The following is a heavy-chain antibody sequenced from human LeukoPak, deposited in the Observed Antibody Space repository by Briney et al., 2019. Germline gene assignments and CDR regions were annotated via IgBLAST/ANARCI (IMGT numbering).Heavy chain of an antibody. D-gene: IGHD2-15*01. V-gene: IGHV3-23*01. CDR2: ISSTGGTT. CDR3: AKNGDRGAYCSGGSCYPYYYYYMDV. CDR1: GFTFSDYG. Sequence: GGSLRLSCAASGFTFSDYGMSWVRQAPGKGLEWVSSISSTGGTTYYADSVKGRFTISRDNSKNTLFLQVNSLRAEDTAIYYCAKNGDRGAYCSGGSCYPYYYYYMDVWGKGTTVTISS. J-gene: IGHJ6*03.